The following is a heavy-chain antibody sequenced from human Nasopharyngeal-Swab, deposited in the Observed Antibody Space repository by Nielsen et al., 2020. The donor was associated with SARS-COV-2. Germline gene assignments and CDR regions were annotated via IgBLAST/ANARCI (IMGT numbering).Heavy chain of an antibody. CDR2: ISNGGSII. J-gene: IGHJ3*01. V-gene: IGHV3-21*05. Sequence: GESLKISCAASGFPFSDYSMNWVRQAPGKGLEWVSYISNGGSIIYYADSVRGRFTISRDNSKNSLYLQMDSLRAEDTAVYYCARDLAFSSSHDALDVWGQGTMVTVSS. CDR3: ARDLAFSSSHDALDV. CDR1: GFPFSDYS. D-gene: IGHD6-13*01.